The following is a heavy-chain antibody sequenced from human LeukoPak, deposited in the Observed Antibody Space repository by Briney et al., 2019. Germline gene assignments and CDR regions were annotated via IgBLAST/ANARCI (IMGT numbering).Heavy chain of an antibody. Sequence: ASVKVSFKASGYTFTGYYIHWVRQAPGQGLEWMGWINPNGGGINYAQKFQGRVTMTRDTSISTAYMELSRLRSDDTAVYYCARDISPTLRLGGDYYYYGMDVWGQGTTVTVSS. CDR3: ARDISPTLRLGGDYYYYGMDV. D-gene: IGHD3-16*01. CDR1: GYTFTGYY. V-gene: IGHV1-2*02. CDR2: INPNGGGI. J-gene: IGHJ6*02.